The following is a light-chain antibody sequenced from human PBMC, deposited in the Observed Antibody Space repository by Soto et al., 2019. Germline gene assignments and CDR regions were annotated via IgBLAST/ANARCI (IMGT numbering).Light chain of an antibody. CDR1: SSDVGGYNY. J-gene: IGLJ2*01. CDR3: SLYTGSNIGPVV. Sequence: QSALTQPPSASGSPGQSVTISCIGSSSDVGGYNYVSWYQHHPGKVPKLMIYEVTRRPSGVPDRFSGSKSGNTASLTVSGVQAEDEAMYYCSLYTGSNIGPVVFGGGTKLTVL. CDR2: EVT. V-gene: IGLV2-8*01.